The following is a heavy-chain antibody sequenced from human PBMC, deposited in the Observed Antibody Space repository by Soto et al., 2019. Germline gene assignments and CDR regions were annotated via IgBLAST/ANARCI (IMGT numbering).Heavy chain of an antibody. CDR3: ARDHADFWSGYYTRPSYYYYMDV. Sequence: GGSLRLSCAASGFTVSSNYMSWVRQAPGKGLEWVSVIYSGGSTYYADSVKGRFTISRNNSKNTLYLQMNSLRAEDTAVYYCARDHADFWSGYYTRPSYYYYMDVWGKGTTVTVSS. D-gene: IGHD3-3*01. CDR2: IYSGGST. V-gene: IGHV3-53*04. CDR1: GFTVSSNY. J-gene: IGHJ6*03.